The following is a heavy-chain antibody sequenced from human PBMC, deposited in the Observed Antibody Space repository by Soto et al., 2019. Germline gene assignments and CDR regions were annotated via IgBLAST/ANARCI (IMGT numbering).Heavy chain of an antibody. D-gene: IGHD4-17*01. V-gene: IGHV3-30*18. CDR3: AKGVTTDY. CDR2: ISYDGSNK. J-gene: IGHJ4*02. Sequence: GGSLRLSCAASGFTFSSYGMHWVRQAPGKGLEWVAVISYDGSNKYYADSVKGRFTISRDNSKNTLYLQMNSLRAEDTAVYYCAKGVTTDYWGQGTLVTVSS. CDR1: GFTFSSYG.